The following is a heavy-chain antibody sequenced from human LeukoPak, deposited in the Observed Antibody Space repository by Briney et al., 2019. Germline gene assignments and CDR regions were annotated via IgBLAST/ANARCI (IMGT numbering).Heavy chain of an antibody. V-gene: IGHV1-2*02. D-gene: IGHD6-25*01. CDR1: GYTFTYCC. J-gene: IGHJ4*02. CDR2: INPNSGGT. Sequence: ASVKVSCKASGYTFTYCCIHWVREAPGQGLEFMGWINPNSGGTNNAQRFQGRVTLTRDTSLLTSYMELTRLPSHDTAEYYCARGISSRYGNRGQGTLVTVSS. CDR3: ARGISSRYGN.